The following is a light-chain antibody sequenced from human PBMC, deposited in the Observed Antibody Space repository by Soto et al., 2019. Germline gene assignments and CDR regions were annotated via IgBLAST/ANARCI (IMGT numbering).Light chain of an antibody. CDR1: QGIDSS. J-gene: IGKJ5*01. CDR2: AAS. Sequence: ILLTQSPSSLSASVGDRVTITCRASQGIDSSFAWYQQKPGKAPKLLIYAASNLQSGVPSRFSGSGSGTHFTLTINRLEPEDFAVYYCQQYGSSITFGQGTRLEIK. CDR3: QQYGSSIT. V-gene: IGKV1-9*01.